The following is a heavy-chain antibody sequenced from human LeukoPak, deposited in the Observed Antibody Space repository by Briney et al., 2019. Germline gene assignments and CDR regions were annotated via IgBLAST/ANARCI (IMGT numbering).Heavy chain of an antibody. CDR1: GGSISSGDYY. CDR2: IHYSGST. V-gene: IGHV4-30-4*08. D-gene: IGHD4-17*01. J-gene: IGHJ3*02. Sequence: PSQTLSLTCSVSGGSISSGDYYWSWIRQPPGKGLEWIGYIHYSGSTYYNPSLKSRVTISVDTSKNQFSLKLSSVTAVDTAVYYCARELTTNAFDIWGQGTMVTVSS. CDR3: ARELTTNAFDI.